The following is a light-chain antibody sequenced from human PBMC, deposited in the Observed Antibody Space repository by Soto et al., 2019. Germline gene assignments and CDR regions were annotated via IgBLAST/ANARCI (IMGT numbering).Light chain of an antibody. J-gene: IGKJ1*01. Sequence: DIQMTQSPSTLSGSVGDRVTITCRASQTISSWLAWYQQKPGKAPKLLIYKASTLKSGAPSRFSGSASGTEFTLTISSLQPDDFATYYCQHYNSYSEAFGQGTKVELK. V-gene: IGKV1-5*03. CDR1: QTISSW. CDR2: KAS. CDR3: QHYNSYSEA.